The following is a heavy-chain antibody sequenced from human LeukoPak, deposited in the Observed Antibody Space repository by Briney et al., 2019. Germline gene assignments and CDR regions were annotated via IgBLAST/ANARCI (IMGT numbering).Heavy chain of an antibody. V-gene: IGHV1-46*01. Sequence: ASVKVSCKASGYIFTNYYMHWVRQAPRQGLEWMGKINPSGDSTNSAQKFQGRVSMTRDTSASTVYMEVSSLRSEDTAVYYCARAYDFRDAFDIWGQGTMVTVSS. CDR3: ARAYDFRDAFDI. J-gene: IGHJ3*02. D-gene: IGHD3-3*01. CDR2: INPSGDST. CDR1: GYIFTNYY.